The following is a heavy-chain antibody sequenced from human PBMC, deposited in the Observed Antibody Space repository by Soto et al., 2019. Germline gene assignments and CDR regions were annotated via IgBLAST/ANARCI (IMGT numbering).Heavy chain of an antibody. J-gene: IGHJ4*02. CDR1: GGSISSYY. D-gene: IGHD3-22*01. V-gene: IGHV4-59*08. Sequence: SETLSLTCTVSGGSISSYYWSWIRQPPGRGLEWIGFIYYAGSTKYNPSLNSRVTISVDTSKNQFSLTVTSVTAADTAVYYCARNLECYDSSTFDYWGKGTLVTVSS. CDR3: ARNLECYDSSTFDY. CDR2: IYYAGST.